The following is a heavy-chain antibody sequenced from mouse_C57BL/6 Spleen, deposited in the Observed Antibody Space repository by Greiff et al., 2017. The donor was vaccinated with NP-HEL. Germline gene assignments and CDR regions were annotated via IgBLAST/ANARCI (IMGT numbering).Heavy chain of an antibody. V-gene: IGHV1-50*01. CDR1: GYTFTSYW. Sequence: QVQLQQPGAELVKPGASVKLSCKASGYTFTSYWMQLVKQRPGQGLEWIGEIDPSDSYTNYNQKFKGKATLTVDTSSSTAYMQLSSLTSEDSAVYYCARSGYGNYGAMDYWGQGTSVTVSS. CDR2: IDPSDSYT. J-gene: IGHJ4*01. D-gene: IGHD2-10*02. CDR3: ARSGYGNYGAMDY.